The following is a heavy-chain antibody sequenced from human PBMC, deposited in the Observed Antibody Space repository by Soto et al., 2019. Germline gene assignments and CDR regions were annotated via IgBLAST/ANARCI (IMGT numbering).Heavy chain of an antibody. Sequence: SSETLSLTCAVYGGSFSGYYWSWIRQPPVKGLEWSGEINHSGGTNYNPSLKNRVTISVDTSKNQFPLKLSSVAAADTAVFYCARLRWEQPWVFDYWGQGTLVTVSS. V-gene: IGHV4-34*01. CDR2: INHSGGT. J-gene: IGHJ4*02. CDR3: ARLRWEQPWVFDY. CDR1: GGSFSGYY. D-gene: IGHD1-26*01.